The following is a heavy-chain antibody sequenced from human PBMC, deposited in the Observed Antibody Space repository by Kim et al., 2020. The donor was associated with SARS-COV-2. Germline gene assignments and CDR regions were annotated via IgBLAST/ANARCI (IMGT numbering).Heavy chain of an antibody. CDR1: GYTFTSYA. Sequence: ASVKVSCKASGYTFTSYAMNWVRQAPGQGLEWMGWINTNTGNPTYAQGFTGRFVFSLDTSVSTAYLQISSLKAEDTAVYYCARDIIAAAGTQYYYYGMDVWGQGTTVTVSS. J-gene: IGHJ6*02. D-gene: IGHD6-13*01. CDR3: ARDIIAAAGTQYYYYGMDV. V-gene: IGHV7-4-1*02. CDR2: INTNTGNP.